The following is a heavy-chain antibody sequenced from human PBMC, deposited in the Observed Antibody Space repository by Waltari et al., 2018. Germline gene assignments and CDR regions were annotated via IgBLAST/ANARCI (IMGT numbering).Heavy chain of an antibody. CDR2: VDPEDGET. V-gene: IGHV1-69-2*01. CDR3: ATGRIAAAGTPSYYFDY. CDR1: GYTFTDYC. J-gene: IGHJ4*02. D-gene: IGHD6-13*01. Sequence: EVQLVQSGAEVKKPGATVKISCKVSGYTFTDYCMHGVQQAPGKGLEWMGLVDPEDGETIYAEKFQGRVTITADTSTDTAYMELSSLRSEDTAVYYCATGRIAAAGTPSYYFDYWGQGTLVTVSS.